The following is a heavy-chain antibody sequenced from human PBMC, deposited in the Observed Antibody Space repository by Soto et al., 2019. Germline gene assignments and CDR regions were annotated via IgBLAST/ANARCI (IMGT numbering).Heavy chain of an antibody. CDR3: ARADKYYDFCSCYYDNVDHMDV. CDR1: GGSFSGYY. Sequence: PSETLSLTCAVYGGSFSGYYWSWIRQPPGKGLEWIGEINHSGSTNYNPSLKSRVTISVDTSKNQFSLKLSSVTAADTAVYYCARADKYYDFCSCYYDNVDHMDVSTQRTTVTVSS. J-gene: IGHJ6*02. CDR2: INHSGST. D-gene: IGHD3-3*01. V-gene: IGHV4-34*01.